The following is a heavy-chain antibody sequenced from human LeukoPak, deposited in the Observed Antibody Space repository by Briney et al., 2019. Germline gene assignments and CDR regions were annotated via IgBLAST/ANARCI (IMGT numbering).Heavy chain of an antibody. V-gene: IGHV3-7*01. CDR2: INQGGSDK. J-gene: IGHJ4*02. CDR1: GFTFSGHW. Sequence: GGSLRLSCAASGFTFSGHWMSWVRPAPGKGLEWVANINQGGSDKYYVDSVKGRFTISRDNANNLLYLQMNSLRGEDTAVYYCTRDRSRAEDDWGQGTLVTVSS. D-gene: IGHD1-14*01. CDR3: TRDRSRAEDD.